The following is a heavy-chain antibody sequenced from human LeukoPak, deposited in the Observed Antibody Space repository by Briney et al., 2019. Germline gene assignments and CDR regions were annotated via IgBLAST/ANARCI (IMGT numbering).Heavy chain of an antibody. CDR1: GATFSAYG. CDR3: ARENPPKAFRPGYFDF. Sequence: SVKVSCKAPGATFSAYGISWVRQAPGQGLQWMGRIIPIYGTTTYAQEFQGRATITADISTTTAYLELTSLTSEDTALYFCARENPPKAFRPGYFDFWGQGTLVTVRS. V-gene: IGHV1-69*06. J-gene: IGHJ4*02. D-gene: IGHD3-3*02. CDR2: IIPIYGTT.